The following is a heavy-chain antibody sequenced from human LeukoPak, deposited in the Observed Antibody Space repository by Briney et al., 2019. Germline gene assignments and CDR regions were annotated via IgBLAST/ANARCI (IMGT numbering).Heavy chain of an antibody. V-gene: IGHV3-30-3*01. CDR3: AREGMYYDILTGYPLWEY. CDR2: ISYDGSNK. CDR1: GFTFSSYA. Sequence: PGRSLRLSCAASGFTFSSYAMHWVHQAPGKGLEWVAVISYDGSNKYYADSVKGRFTISRDNSKNTLYLQMNSLRAEDTAVYYCAREGMYYDILTGYPLWEYWGQGTLVTVSS. J-gene: IGHJ4*02. D-gene: IGHD3-9*01.